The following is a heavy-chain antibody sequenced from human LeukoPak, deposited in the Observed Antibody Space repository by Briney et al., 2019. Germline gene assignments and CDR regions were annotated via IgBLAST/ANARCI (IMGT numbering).Heavy chain of an antibody. CDR2: IYYSGST. V-gene: IGHV4-39*01. D-gene: IGHD3-22*01. CDR3: ARYYYDSSGYCFDY. J-gene: IGHJ4*02. CDR1: GGSISSSSYY. Sequence: SETLSLTCTVSGGSISSSSYYWGWIRQPPGKGLEWIGSIYYSGSTYYNPSLKSRVTISVDTSKNQFSLKLSSVTAADTAVYYCARYYYDSSGYCFDYWGQETLVTVSS.